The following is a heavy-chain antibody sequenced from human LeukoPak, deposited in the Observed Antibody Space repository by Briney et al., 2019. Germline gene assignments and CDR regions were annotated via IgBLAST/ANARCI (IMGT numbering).Heavy chain of an antibody. J-gene: IGHJ6*03. CDR1: GGSFSGYY. CDR2: INHSGST. D-gene: IGHD2-2*01. CDR3: ARDAVVVPSLFNYYYYMDV. V-gene: IGHV4-34*01. Sequence: SETLSLTCAVYGGSFSGYYWSWIRQPPGKGLEWIGEINHSGSTNYNPSLKSRVTISVDTSKNQFSLKLSSVTAADTAVYYCARDAVVVPSLFNYYYYMDVWGKGTTVTVSS.